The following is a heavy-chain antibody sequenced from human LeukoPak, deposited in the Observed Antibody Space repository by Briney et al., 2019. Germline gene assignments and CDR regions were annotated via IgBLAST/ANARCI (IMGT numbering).Heavy chain of an antibody. CDR3: ASSIAAAGTGWFDP. J-gene: IGHJ5*02. D-gene: IGHD6-13*01. V-gene: IGHV1-69*04. CDR1: GGTFSSYA. Sequence: SVKVSFTASGGTFSSYAISWVRQAPGQGLEWMGRIIPILGIANYAQKFQGRVTITADESTSTAYMELSSLRSEDTAVYYCASSIAAAGTGWFDPWGQGTLVTVSS. CDR2: IIPILGIA.